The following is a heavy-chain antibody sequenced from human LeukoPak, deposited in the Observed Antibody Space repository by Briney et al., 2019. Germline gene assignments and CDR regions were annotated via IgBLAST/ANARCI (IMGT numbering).Heavy chain of an antibody. CDR1: GYTFTSYG. D-gene: IGHD3-9*01. CDR3: ARGLRYFDWLGDYFDY. Sequence: GASVKVSCKASGYTFTSYGISWVRQAPGRGLEWMGWISAYNGNTNYAQKLQGRVTMTTDTSTSTAYMELRSLRSDDTAVYYCARGLRYFDWLGDYFDYWGQGTLVTVSS. CDR2: ISAYNGNT. V-gene: IGHV1-18*01. J-gene: IGHJ4*02.